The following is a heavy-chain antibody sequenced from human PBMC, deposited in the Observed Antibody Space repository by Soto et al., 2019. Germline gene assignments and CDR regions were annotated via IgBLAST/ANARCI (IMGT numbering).Heavy chain of an antibody. CDR3: ASNDGVGDWFDP. CDR1: GYTFTGYY. V-gene: IGHV1-46*03. CDR2: INPSGGST. Sequence: ASVKVSCKASGYTFTGYYMHWVRQAPGQGLEWMGIINPSGGSTSYAQKFQGRVTMTRDTSTSTVYMELSSLRSEDTAVYYCASNDGVGDWFDPWGQGTLVTVSS. D-gene: IGHD1-1*01. J-gene: IGHJ5*02.